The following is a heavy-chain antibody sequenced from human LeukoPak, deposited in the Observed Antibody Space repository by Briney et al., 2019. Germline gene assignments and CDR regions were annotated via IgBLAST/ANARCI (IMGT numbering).Heavy chain of an antibody. CDR3: ARYLWGVFY. CDR2: INSDGSST. D-gene: IGHD2/OR15-2a*01. J-gene: IGHJ4*02. V-gene: IGHV3-74*01. CDR1: RFTFSSYW. Sequence: GGSLRLSCAATRFTFSSYWMHWVRQAPGKGLVCVSRINSDGSSTSYADSVRGRFPIYRQNPKNTLSLQMNSLRREDRPVFYCARYLWGVFYWGEGTLGTVSS.